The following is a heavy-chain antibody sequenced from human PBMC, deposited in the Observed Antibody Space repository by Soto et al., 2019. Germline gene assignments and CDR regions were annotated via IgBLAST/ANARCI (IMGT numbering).Heavy chain of an antibody. V-gene: IGHV3-23*01. D-gene: IGHD6-13*01. CDR1: GFTFSSYA. Sequence: EVQLLESGGGLVQPGGSLRLSCAASGFTFSSYAMSWVRQAPGKGLEWVSTISGSGDSTYYADSVQGRLTISRDNSKNTLYRPMVSLRDGGTGVFDCAKSHPSSWANFVYRGQGTLVSVSS. CDR3: AKSHPSSWANFVY. CDR2: ISGSGDST. J-gene: IGHJ4*02.